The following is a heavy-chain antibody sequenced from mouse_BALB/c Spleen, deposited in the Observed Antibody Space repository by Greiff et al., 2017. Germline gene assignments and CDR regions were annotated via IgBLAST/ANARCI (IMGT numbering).Heavy chain of an antibody. J-gene: IGHJ4*01. D-gene: IGHD2-14*01. V-gene: IGHV7-3*02. CDR3: ARDSVHRYYATMDY. CDR2: IRNKANGYTT. CDR1: GFTFTDYY. Sequence: EVKLVESGGGLVQPGGSLRLSCATSGFTFTDYYMSWVRQPPGKALEWLGFIRNKANGYTTEYSASVKGRFTIYRDNSQSLLYLQMNTLRAEDSATYYCARDSVHRYYATMDYWGQGTSGTVSS.